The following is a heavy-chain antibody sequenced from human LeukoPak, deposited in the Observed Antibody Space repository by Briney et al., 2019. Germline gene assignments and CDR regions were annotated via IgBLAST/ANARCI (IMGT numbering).Heavy chain of an antibody. CDR2: VYTSGST. CDR3: AKSYFDYSTYYSYYFNL. CDR1: GGSISGGY. V-gene: IGHV4-4*09. D-gene: IGHD4-11*01. Sequence: SETLSLTCTVSGGSISGGYWSWIRQPPGRGLEWIGYVYTSGSTNYNPSLKSRVTISVDTSKSQFALKLSSVTAADTAVYYCAKSYFDYSTYYSYYFNLWGQGALVTVSS. J-gene: IGHJ4*02.